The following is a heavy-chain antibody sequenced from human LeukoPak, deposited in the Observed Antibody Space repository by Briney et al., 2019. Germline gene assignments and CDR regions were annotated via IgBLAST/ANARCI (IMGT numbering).Heavy chain of an antibody. J-gene: IGHJ3*01. D-gene: IGHD1-26*01. CDR2: ISGSGGST. V-gene: IGHV3-23*01. CDR3: AKIVTH. Sequence: AISGSGGSTYYADSVKGRFTTSRDNSKNTLYLQMNSLRAEDTAVYYCAKIVTHWGQGTMVTVSS.